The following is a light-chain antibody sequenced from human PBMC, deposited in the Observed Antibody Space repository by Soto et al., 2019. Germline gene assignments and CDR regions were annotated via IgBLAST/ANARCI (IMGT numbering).Light chain of an antibody. V-gene: IGKV3-20*01. CDR2: GAS. J-gene: IGKJ1*01. CDR1: QSVSSSY. Sequence: EIVLTQSPGTLSLSPGERATLSCRASQSVSSSYLAWYQQKPGQAPRLLIYGASSRATGIPDRFSGSGSGTDFTLTISRLEPEDFAVYYCQQYASSPTFGRGTKVDIK. CDR3: QQYASSPT.